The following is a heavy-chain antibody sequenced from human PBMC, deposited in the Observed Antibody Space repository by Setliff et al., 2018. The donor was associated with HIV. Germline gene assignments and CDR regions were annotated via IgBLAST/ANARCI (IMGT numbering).Heavy chain of an antibody. J-gene: IGHJ4*02. CDR2: IYHSGTS. Sequence: SETLSLTCTVFGVSISNYYCSWIRQPPGKGLEWMGYIYHSGTSNYNPSLKSRVTISVDTSKNQFSLKLRSVTAADTAVYYCARDAGYKGAADYWGQGTLVTVSS. D-gene: IGHD1-26*01. CDR1: GVSISNYY. V-gene: IGHV4-59*01. CDR3: ARDAGYKGAADY.